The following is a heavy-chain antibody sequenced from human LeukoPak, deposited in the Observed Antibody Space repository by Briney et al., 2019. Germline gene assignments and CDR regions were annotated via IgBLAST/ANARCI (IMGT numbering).Heavy chain of an antibody. Sequence: SETLSLTCTVSGGSISSSSYYWGWIRQPPGKGLEWIGSIYYSGSTYYNPSLKSRVTISVDTSKNQFSLKLSSVTAADTAVYYCARLGSSGWYYFDYWGQGTLVTVSS. D-gene: IGHD6-19*01. CDR3: ARLGSSGWYYFDY. CDR1: GGSISSSSYY. J-gene: IGHJ4*02. V-gene: IGHV4-39*01. CDR2: IYYSGST.